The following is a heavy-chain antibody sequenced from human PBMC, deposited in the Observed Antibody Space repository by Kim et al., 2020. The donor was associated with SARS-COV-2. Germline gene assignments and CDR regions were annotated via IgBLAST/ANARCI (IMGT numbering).Heavy chain of an antibody. V-gene: IGHV4-34*01. CDR1: GGSFSGYY. CDR2: INHSGST. J-gene: IGHJ4*02. CDR3: ARGGGHRGIAVAGTLRGAYFDY. Sequence: SETLSLTCAVYGGSFSGYYWSWIRQPPGKGLEWIGEINHSGSTNYNPSLKSRVTISVDTSKNQFSLKLSSVTAADTAVYYCARGGGHRGIAVAGTLRGAYFDYWGQGTLVTVSS. D-gene: IGHD6-19*01.